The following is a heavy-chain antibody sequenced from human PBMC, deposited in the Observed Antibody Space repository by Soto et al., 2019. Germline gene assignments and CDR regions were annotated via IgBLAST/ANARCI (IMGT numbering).Heavy chain of an antibody. CDR2: IDPSDSYT. Sequence: PGESLKISCKGSGYSFTSYWISWVRQMPGKGLEWMGRIDPSDSYTNYSPPFQGHVTISADKSISTAYLQWSSLKASDTVMYYCARHVLSRSSSWYVSWFDPWGQGTLVTVSS. J-gene: IGHJ5*02. D-gene: IGHD6-13*01. V-gene: IGHV5-10-1*01. CDR3: ARHVLSRSSSWYVSWFDP. CDR1: GYSFTSYW.